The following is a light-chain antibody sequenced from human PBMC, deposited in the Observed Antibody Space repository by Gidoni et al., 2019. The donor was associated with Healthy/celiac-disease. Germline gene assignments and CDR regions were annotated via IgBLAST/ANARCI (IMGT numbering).Light chain of an antibody. CDR1: SSDVGGYNY. CDR3: SSYTSSSPLV. Sequence: QSALTQPASVSGSPGQSITISCTGTSSDVGGYNYVSWYQQHPGKAPKLMIYEVSNRPSGVSKRFSGSKSGNTASLTISGLQAEDEADYDCSSYTSSSPLVFGTGTKVTVL. CDR2: EVS. J-gene: IGLJ1*01. V-gene: IGLV2-14*01.